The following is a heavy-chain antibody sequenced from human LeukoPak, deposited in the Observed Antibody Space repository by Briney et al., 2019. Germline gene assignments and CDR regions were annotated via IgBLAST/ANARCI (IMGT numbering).Heavy chain of an antibody. CDR2: IYYSGST. J-gene: IGHJ6*03. D-gene: IGHD1-26*01. CDR3: ARDVGSPYYYMDV. CDR1: GGSNSSYY. V-gene: IGHV4-59*01. Sequence: SETLSLTCTVSGGSNSSYYWSWIRQPPGKGLEWIGYIYYSGSTNYNPSLKSRVTISVDTSKNQFSLKLSSVTAADTAVYYCARDVGSPYYYMDVWGKGTTVTVSS.